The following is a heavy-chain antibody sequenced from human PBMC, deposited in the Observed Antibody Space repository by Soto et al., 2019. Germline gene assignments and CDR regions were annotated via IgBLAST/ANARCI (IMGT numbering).Heavy chain of an antibody. CDR2: INPDGSAE. CDR1: GLNFNNAW. Sequence: EVQLVESGGDLVQPGGSLRLTCVVSGLNFNNAWMNWVRQAPGKGLEWVANINPDGSAEGYVHSVRGRFTISRANAKNSLYLQMTSLSADATAVYYCGREKWLQPDYWGQGTLVTVSS. V-gene: IGHV3-7*04. CDR3: GREKWLQPDY. J-gene: IGHJ4*02. D-gene: IGHD5-12*01.